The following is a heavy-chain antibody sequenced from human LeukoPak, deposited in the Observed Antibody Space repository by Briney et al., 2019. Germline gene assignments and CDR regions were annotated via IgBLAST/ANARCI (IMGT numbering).Heavy chain of an antibody. Sequence: PGGSLRLSCAASGFTVSTNYMTWVRQAPGKGLEWVSTIYIGGSTYYADSVKGRFTISRDNSKNTLYLQMNSLRAEDTAVYYCARDGGSHGAYPPRWGQGTVVTVS. J-gene: IGHJ4*02. V-gene: IGHV3-53*01. CDR3: ARDGGSHGAYPPR. D-gene: IGHD4-17*01. CDR2: IYIGGST. CDR1: GFTVSTNY.